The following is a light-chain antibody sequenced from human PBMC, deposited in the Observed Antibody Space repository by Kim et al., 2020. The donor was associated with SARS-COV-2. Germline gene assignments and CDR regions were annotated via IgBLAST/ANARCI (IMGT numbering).Light chain of an antibody. CDR2: AAT. CDR1: QNIGTY. J-gene: IGKJ2*03. Sequence: ASVVDRVTITCRANQNIGTYLNWYHHKPGEAPQLLIYAATSLRSGVPSRFSGSGSGTDFTHTIRSLQPDDFATYYCQQSYSTPLHSFGKGTKLEI. V-gene: IGKV1-39*01. CDR3: QQSYSTPLHS.